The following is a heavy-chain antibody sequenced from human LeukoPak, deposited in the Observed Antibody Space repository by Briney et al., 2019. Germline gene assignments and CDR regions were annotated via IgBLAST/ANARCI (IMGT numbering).Heavy chain of an antibody. CDR3: AKDPSYTAAGIDY. Sequence: GSLRLSCAASGFTFSSYSMNWVRQTPGKGLEWVSYISSSSSTIYYADSVKGRFTISRDNAKNSLDLQMSSLRAEDTAVYYCAKDPSYTAAGIDYWGQGTLVTVSS. J-gene: IGHJ4*02. CDR1: GFTFSSYS. V-gene: IGHV3-48*01. D-gene: IGHD6-13*01. CDR2: ISSSSSTI.